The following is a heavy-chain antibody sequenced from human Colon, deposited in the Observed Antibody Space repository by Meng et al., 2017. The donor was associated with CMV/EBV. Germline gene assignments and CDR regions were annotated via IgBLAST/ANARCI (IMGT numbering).Heavy chain of an antibody. CDR1: GGTFSSYA. CDR2: IIPILGIA. J-gene: IGHJ4*02. CDR3: ARHIPYYYGSGSTPYYFDY. Sequence: SVKVSCKASGGTFSSYAISWVRQAPGRGLEWMGGIIPILGIANYAQKFQGRVTITADKSTSTAYMELSSLRSEDTAVYYCARHIPYYYGSGSTPYYFDYWGQGTLVTVSS. V-gene: IGHV1-69*10. D-gene: IGHD3-10*01.